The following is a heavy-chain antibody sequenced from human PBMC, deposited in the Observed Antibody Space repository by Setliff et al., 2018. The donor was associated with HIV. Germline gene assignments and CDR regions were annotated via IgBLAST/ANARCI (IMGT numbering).Heavy chain of an antibody. Sequence: PSETLSLTCAVYGGSFSGYYWSWIRQPPGQGLEWIGEINHSGSTNYNPSLKSRVTISVDTSKNQCSLKLSSVTAADTAVYFCARWGDGFKSYDSWGQGKWSPSPQ. CDR1: GGSFSGYY. CDR2: INHSGST. V-gene: IGHV4-34*01. J-gene: IGHJ4*02. CDR3: ARWGDGFKSYDS. D-gene: IGHD3-16*01.